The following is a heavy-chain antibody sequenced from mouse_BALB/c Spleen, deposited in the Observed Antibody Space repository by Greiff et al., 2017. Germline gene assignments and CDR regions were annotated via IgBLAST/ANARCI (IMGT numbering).Heavy chain of an antibody. V-gene: IGHV1-54*01. CDR3: ASVITTAKGAMDY. CDR1: GYAFTNYL. Sequence: VQLQQSGAELVRPGTSVKVSCKASGYAFTNYLIEWVKQRPGQGLEWIGVINPGSGGTNYNEKFKGKATLTADKSSSTAYMQLSSLTSDDSAVYFCASVITTAKGAMDYWGQGTSVTVSS. CDR2: INPGSGGT. D-gene: IGHD1-2*01. J-gene: IGHJ4*01.